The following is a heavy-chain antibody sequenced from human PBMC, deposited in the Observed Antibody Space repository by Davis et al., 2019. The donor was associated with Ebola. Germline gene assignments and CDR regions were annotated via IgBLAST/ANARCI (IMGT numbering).Heavy chain of an antibody. CDR1: GFTFRSYA. CDR2: ISGSGGFT. CDR3: ARTSGTTGIFLG. D-gene: IGHD1-1*01. V-gene: IGHV3-23*01. Sequence: PGGSLRLSCAASGFTFRSYAMSWVRQAPGKGLEWVSSISGSGGFTYYADSVKGRFTISRDNSKNSLYLQMNTLRAEDTAVYYCARTSGTTGIFLGWGQGTLVTVSS. J-gene: IGHJ4*02.